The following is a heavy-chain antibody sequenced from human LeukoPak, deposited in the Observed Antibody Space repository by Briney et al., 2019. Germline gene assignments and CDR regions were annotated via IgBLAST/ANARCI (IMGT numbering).Heavy chain of an antibody. V-gene: IGHV3-23*01. D-gene: IGHD3-22*01. CDR2: ISGSGGST. J-gene: IGHJ4*02. Sequence: GGSLRLSCAPSGFTFSSYAMSWVRQAPGKGLEWVSAISGSGGSTYYADSVNGRFTISRDNARNSLYLLMNSLRAEDTAIYYCARDRGSDTSGYEDFDYWGQGTLVTVSS. CDR3: ARDRGSDTSGYEDFDY. CDR1: GFTFSSYA.